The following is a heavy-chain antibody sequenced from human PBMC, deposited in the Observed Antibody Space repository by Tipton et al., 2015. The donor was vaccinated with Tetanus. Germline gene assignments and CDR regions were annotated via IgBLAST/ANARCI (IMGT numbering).Heavy chain of an antibody. V-gene: IGHV4-31*03. J-gene: IGHJ4*02. CDR3: AREVPAAGHFDS. Sequence: TLSLTCTVSGGSISSDGAYWSWIRQHPGEGLEWIGYISNSGSTYYNPSLKSRVTISVDTSQKQISLKVNSVTAADTAVYYCAREVPAAGHFDSWGQGTLVTVSS. D-gene: IGHD2-2*01. CDR1: GGSISSDGAY. CDR2: ISNSGST.